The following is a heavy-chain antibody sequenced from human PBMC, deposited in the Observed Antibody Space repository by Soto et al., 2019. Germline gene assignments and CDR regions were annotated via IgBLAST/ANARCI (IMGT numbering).Heavy chain of an antibody. CDR3: ARGGIAAAGYYYYYGMDV. CDR2: INPNSGGT. CDR1: GYTFTGYY. Sequence: ASVKVSCKASGYTFTGYYMHWVRQAPGQRLEWMGWINPNSGGTNYAQKFQGWVTMTRDTSISTAYMELSRLRSDDTAVYYCARGGIAAAGYYYYYGMDVWGQGTTVTVSS. V-gene: IGHV1-2*04. D-gene: IGHD6-13*01. J-gene: IGHJ6*02.